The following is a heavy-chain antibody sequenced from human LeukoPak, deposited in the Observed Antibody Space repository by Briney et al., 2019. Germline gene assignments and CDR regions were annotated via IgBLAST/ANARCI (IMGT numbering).Heavy chain of an antibody. J-gene: IGHJ6*03. CDR2: ISSTGITT. D-gene: IGHD5-12*01. CDR3: ARDASGPSHYYYYMDV. CDR1: GFTFSNYG. V-gene: IGHV3-48*04. Sequence: GGSLRLSCAASGFTFSNYGLSWVRQAPGKGLEWVSYISSTGITTYYADSVKGRFTISRDNAKNSLFLQMNSLRGEDTAVYYCARDASGPSHYYYYMDVWGKGTTVTISS.